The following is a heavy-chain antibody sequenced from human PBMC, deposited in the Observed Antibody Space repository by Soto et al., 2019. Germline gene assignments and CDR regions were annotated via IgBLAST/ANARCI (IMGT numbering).Heavy chain of an antibody. V-gene: IGHV3-23*01. CDR2: ISGGGGTT. CDR1: GFTSTNYA. J-gene: IGHJ4*02. D-gene: IGHD1-1*01. CDR3: VKVGCSVAGCQAKNYRGTTERHFDY. Sequence: EVQLLESGGGLVQPGGSLRLSCEVSGFTSTNYAMSWVRQAPGKGLEWVAAISGGGGTTDYADSVKGRFSISRDNSKNTLFLEITSVRAEDTAVYFCVKVGCSVAGCQAKNYRGTTERHFDYWGQGTLVTASS.